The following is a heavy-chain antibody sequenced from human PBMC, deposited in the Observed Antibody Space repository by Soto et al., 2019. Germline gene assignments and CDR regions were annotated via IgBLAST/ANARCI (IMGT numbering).Heavy chain of an antibody. CDR1: GFSFNDYG. Sequence: EVQLVESGGGSVQPGRSLRLSCAASGFSFNDYGMHWVRQGPGKGLEWVSGISWNSGASYYADSVKGRFTISRDNAKRSPHLQMNSMRTEATALYYLAKTNALDRYGALEYWGQGIQVTVSS. V-gene: IGHV3-9*01. D-gene: IGHD2-8*01. CDR3: AKTNALDRYGALEY. CDR2: ISWNSGAS. J-gene: IGHJ4*02.